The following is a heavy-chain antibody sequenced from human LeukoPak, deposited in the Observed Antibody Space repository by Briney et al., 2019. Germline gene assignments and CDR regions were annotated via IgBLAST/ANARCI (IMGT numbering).Heavy chain of an antibody. V-gene: IGHV1-8*01. CDR2: MNPNSGNT. CDR3: ARAEPIAAASTGMDV. D-gene: IGHD6-13*01. J-gene: IGHJ6*02. Sequence: ASVKVSCKASGYTFTSHDINWVRQATGQGLEWMGWMNPNSGNTGYAQKFQGRVTMTRDTSVSTAYMELSSLTSEDTAVYYCARAEPIAAASTGMDVWGQGTTVTVSS. CDR1: GYTFTSHD.